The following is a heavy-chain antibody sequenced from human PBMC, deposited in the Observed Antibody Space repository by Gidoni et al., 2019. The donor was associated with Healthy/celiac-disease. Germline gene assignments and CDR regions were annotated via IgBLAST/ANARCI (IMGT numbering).Heavy chain of an antibody. J-gene: IGHJ4*02. D-gene: IGHD7-27*01. CDR1: GLTFSSYA. Sequence: EVQLLESGGGLVQPGGSMRLSCAASGLTFSSYAMRWVRQPPGKGLEWVSAIRGSGGSTYYADSVKGRFTISRDNSKNTLYLQMNSLRAEDTAVYYCAKENSGDFDYWGQGTLVTVSS. CDR3: AKENSGDFDY. V-gene: IGHV3-23*01. CDR2: IRGSGGST.